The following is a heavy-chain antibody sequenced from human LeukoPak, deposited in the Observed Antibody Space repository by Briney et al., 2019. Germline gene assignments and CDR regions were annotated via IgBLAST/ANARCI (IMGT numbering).Heavy chain of an antibody. Sequence: GGSLRLSCAASGFLFEDYTMHWVRQAPGKGLEWVSLITYDNDTYYADSVKGRFTISRDNSKSSLFLQMNSLRNEDAALYYCSKDTYSGSEGYFEYWGQGTLVTVSS. CDR2: ITYDNDT. CDR3: SKDTYSGSEGYFEY. D-gene: IGHD5-12*01. J-gene: IGHJ4*02. V-gene: IGHV3-43*01. CDR1: GFLFEDYT.